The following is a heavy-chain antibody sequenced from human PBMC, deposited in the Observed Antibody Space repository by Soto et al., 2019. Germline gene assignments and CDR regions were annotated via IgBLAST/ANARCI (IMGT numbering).Heavy chain of an antibody. D-gene: IGHD3-3*01. CDR1: GASFSSSSYY. CDR3: ATHPAISATSFYGMDV. J-gene: IGHJ6*02. Sequence: SETLSLTCSVSGASFSSSSYYWGWIRQPPEKGLEWIATMYYSGTTYYNPSLKSRVTVSIDTSKDQFSLKLTSVTAADTAMYYCATHPAISATSFYGMDVWGHGTTVTVSS. V-gene: IGHV4-39*01. CDR2: MYYSGTT.